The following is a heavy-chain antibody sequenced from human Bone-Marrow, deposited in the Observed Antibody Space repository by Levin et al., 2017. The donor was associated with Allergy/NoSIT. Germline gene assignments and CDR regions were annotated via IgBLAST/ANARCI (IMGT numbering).Heavy chain of an antibody. Sequence: SVKVSCKASGGTFSSYAISWVRQAPGQGLEWMGGIIPIFGTANYAQKFQGRVTITADESTSTAYMELSSLRSEDTAVYYCARDSVVVGDGYNLGYWGQGTLVTVSS. V-gene: IGHV1-69*13. CDR2: IIPIFGTA. CDR1: GGTFSSYA. J-gene: IGHJ4*02. D-gene: IGHD5-24*01. CDR3: ARDSVVVGDGYNLGY.